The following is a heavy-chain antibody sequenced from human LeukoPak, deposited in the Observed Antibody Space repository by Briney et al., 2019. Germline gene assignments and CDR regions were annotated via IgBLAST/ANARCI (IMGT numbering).Heavy chain of an antibody. J-gene: IGHJ4*02. V-gene: IGHV1-8*03. CDR2: MNPNSGNT. CDR3: ARVSRPRQYYFDY. D-gene: IGHD6-6*01. Sequence: ASVKVSCKASGYTFTSYDINWVRQATGQGLEWMGWMNPNSGNTGYAQKFQGRVTITRNTSISTAYMELSSLRAEDPAVYYRARVSRPRQYYFDYWGQGTLVTVSS. CDR1: GYTFTSYD.